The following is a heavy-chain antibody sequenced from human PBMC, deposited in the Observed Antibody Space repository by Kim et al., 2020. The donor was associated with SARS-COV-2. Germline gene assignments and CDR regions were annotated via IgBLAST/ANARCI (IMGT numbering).Heavy chain of an antibody. Sequence: SETLSLTCTVSGGSISSGGYYWSWIRQHPGKGLEWIGYIYYSGSTYYNPSLKSRVTISVDTSKHQFSLKLSSVTAADTAVYYCARLRDDRKFYDVLTGGITMIVVGPFDIWGQGTMVTVSS. CDR1: GGSISSGGYY. CDR3: ARLRDDRKFYDVLTGGITMIVVGPFDI. V-gene: IGHV4-31*03. D-gene: IGHD3-22*01. CDR2: IYYSGST. J-gene: IGHJ3*02.